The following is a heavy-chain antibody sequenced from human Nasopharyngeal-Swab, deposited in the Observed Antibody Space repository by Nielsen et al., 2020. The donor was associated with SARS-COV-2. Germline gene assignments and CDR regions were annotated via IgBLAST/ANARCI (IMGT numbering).Heavy chain of an antibody. CDR1: GFTFSSYG. CDR2: ISYDGSNK. CDR3: AKDRYCSGGACYFSGFDY. J-gene: IGHJ4*02. D-gene: IGHD2-15*01. Sequence: GGSLRLSCAASGFTFSSYGMHWVRQAPGKGLEWVAVISYDGSNKYYADSVKGRFTISRDNSKNKLYLQMHSLRVEDTAVYYCAKDRYCSGGACYFSGFDYWGLGTLVTVSS. V-gene: IGHV3-30*18.